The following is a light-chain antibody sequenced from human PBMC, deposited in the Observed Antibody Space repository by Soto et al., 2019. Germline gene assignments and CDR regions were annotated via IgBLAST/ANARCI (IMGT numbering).Light chain of an antibody. V-gene: IGLV2-23*01. J-gene: IGLJ3*02. CDR3: CSYAGSSTWV. Sequence: QAVVTQPASVSGSPGQSITISCTGTSSDVGSYNLVSWYQQHPGKAPILMIYEGNERPSGVSNRLSGSKSGNTASLTISGLQAEDEADYYCCSYAGSSTWVFGGGTKLTAL. CDR2: EGN. CDR1: SSDVGSYNL.